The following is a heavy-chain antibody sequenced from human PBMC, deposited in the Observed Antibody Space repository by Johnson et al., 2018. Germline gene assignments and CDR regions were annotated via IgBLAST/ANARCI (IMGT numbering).Heavy chain of an antibody. J-gene: IGHJ6*03. CDR3: ARGITGTPGHYYYYYSMDV. V-gene: IGHV3-30*03. D-gene: IGHD1-7*01. Sequence: QVQLVQSGGGLVKPGGSLRLACAASGFTFSTYSMNWVRQAPGKGLEWVAVISYDGSNKYYADSVKGRFTISRDNAKNSLYLQMNSLRAEDTAVYYCARGITGTPGHYYYYYSMDVWGKGTTVTVSS. CDR1: GFTFSTYS. CDR2: ISYDGSNK.